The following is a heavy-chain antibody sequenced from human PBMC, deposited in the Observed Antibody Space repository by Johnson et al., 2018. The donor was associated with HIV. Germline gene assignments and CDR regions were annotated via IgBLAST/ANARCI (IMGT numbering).Heavy chain of an antibody. CDR3: ARGAGYNFWSGYYAGRNAFDI. CDR2: IGTAGDT. V-gene: IGHV3-13*01. D-gene: IGHD3-3*01. Sequence: VQLVESGGGLVQPGGSLRLSCAASGFTFSSYDMLWVRQATGKGLEWVSAIGTAGDTYYPGSVKGRFTISRENAKNSLYLQMNSLRAGDTAVYYCARGAGYNFWSGYYAGRNAFDIWGQGTMVTVSS. CDR1: GFTFSSYD. J-gene: IGHJ3*02.